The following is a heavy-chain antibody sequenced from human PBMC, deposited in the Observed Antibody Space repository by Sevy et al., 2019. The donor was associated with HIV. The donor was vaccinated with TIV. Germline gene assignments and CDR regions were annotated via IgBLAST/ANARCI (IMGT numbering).Heavy chain of an antibody. J-gene: IGHJ4*02. CDR3: AGENAWGRGYS. Sequence: SEILSLSCTVSGGSITSLYWNWIRQPPGKGLECIANIYYNGHINYNPSLKSRVTLSLDTSKNQFSLRLSYVTAADTAMYYCAGENAWGRGYSWGQGNLVTVSS. CDR2: IYYNGHI. D-gene: IGHD1-26*01. V-gene: IGHV4-59*08. CDR1: GGSITSLY.